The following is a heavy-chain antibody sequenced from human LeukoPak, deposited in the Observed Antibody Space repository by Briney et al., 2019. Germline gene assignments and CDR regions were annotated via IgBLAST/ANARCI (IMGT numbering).Heavy chain of an antibody. D-gene: IGHD6-19*01. Sequence: PGGSLRLSCAASGFTFSSYAMCWVRQAPGKGLEWVSAISGSGGSTYYADSVKGRFTTSRDNSKNTLYLQMNSLRAEDTAVYYCAKDNIAVAEGYYYYYGMDVWGQGTTVTVSS. CDR3: AKDNIAVAEGYYYYYGMDV. J-gene: IGHJ6*02. CDR1: GFTFSSYA. CDR2: ISGSGGST. V-gene: IGHV3-23*01.